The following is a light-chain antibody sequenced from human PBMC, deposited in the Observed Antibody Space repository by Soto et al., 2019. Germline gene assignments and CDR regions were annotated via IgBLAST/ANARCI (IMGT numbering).Light chain of an antibody. V-gene: IGKV3-11*01. CDR2: DAS. J-gene: IGKJ3*01. CDR1: QSINSY. Sequence: EIVLTQSPATLSLSPGERATLSCRASQSINSYLAWYQQKPGQAPRLLIYDASNRATGIPARFSGSGSGTDFTLTISSLEPEDFALYYCQQRSNWLFTFGPGTKVDIK. CDR3: QQRSNWLFT.